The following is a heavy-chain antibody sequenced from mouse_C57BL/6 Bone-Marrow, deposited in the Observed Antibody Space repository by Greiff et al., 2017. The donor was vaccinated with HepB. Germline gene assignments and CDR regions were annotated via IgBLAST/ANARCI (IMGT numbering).Heavy chain of an antibody. V-gene: IGHV1-82*01. CDR1: GYAFSSSW. CDR3: AYYGNSFAY. Sequence: VQLQQSGPELVKPGASVKISCKASGYAFSSSWMNWVKQRPGKGLEWIGRIYPGDGDTNYNGKFKGKATLTADKYSSTAYMQLSRLTSEDSAVYFCAYYGNSFAYWGQGTLVTVSA. CDR2: IYPGDGDT. J-gene: IGHJ3*01. D-gene: IGHD2-1*01.